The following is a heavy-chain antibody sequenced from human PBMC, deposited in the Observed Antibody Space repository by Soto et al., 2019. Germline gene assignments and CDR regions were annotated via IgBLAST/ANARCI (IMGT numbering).Heavy chain of an antibody. Sequence: SETLSLTCTVSGGSISSYYWSWIRQPPRKGLEWIGYIYYSGSTNYNPSLKSRVTISVDTSKNQFSLKLSSVTAADTAVYYCARDFWSSSKLWRGFDPWGQGTLVTVSS. D-gene: IGHD3-3*01. J-gene: IGHJ5*02. CDR1: GGSISSYY. CDR2: IYYSGST. CDR3: ARDFWSSSKLWRGFDP. V-gene: IGHV4-59*01.